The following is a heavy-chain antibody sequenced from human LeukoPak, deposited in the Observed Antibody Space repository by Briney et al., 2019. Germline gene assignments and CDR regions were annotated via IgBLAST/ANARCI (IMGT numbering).Heavy chain of an antibody. D-gene: IGHD2/OR15-2a*01. CDR1: GFTFSSYA. CDR3: TSFFETN. CDR2: VNNDGSAT. V-gene: IGHV3-74*01. J-gene: IGHJ4*02. Sequence: SGGSLRLSCAASGFTFSSYAMSWVRQAPGKGLVWVSHVNNDGSATSYADSVKGRFTISRDSAKNTVYLHMNSLRVEDTAVYYCTSFFETNWGQGTLVTVSS.